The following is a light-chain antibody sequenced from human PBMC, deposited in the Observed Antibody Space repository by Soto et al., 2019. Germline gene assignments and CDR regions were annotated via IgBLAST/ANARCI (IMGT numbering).Light chain of an antibody. CDR1: SSDVGAYNY. CDR2: EVS. CDR3: SSFTWSSTLQ. J-gene: IGLJ3*02. V-gene: IGLV2-14*01. Sequence: QSALTQPASVSGSPGQSITISCTGTSSDVGAYNYVSWFQQHPGKAPKLIIYEVSNRPSGVSSRFSGSKSGNTASLTISGLQAEDGADYYCSSFTWSSTLQFGGGTKLTVL.